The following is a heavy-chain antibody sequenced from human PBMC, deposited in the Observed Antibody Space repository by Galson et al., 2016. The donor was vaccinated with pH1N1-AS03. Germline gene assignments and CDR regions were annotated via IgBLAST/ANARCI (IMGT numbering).Heavy chain of an antibody. Sequence: SETLSLTCAVYGGSISDYYWTWIRQAPGKGLEWIGEINHSGDTTYNPSLESRVTISADTSTSQFSPKVTSVTAADTALYYCLAYYYGSGTKNCYWGQGTLVTVSS. D-gene: IGHD3-10*01. J-gene: IGHJ4*02. CDR1: GGSISDYY. V-gene: IGHV4-34*01. CDR3: LAYYYGSGTKNCY. CDR2: INHSGDT.